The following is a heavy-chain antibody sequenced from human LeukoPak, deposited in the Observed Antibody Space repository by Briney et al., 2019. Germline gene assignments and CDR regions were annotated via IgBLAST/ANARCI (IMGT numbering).Heavy chain of an antibody. Sequence: GGSLRLSCAASGFTLSTKYMSWVRQAPGKGLEWVSLIYSSGTTYYADSVKGRFTISRDNSKNSLYLQMNSLRAEDTAVYYCARVGGVPAAHFDYWGQGTLVTVSS. V-gene: IGHV3-53*01. CDR1: GFTLSTKY. D-gene: IGHD2-2*01. J-gene: IGHJ4*02. CDR2: IYSSGTT. CDR3: ARVGGVPAAHFDY.